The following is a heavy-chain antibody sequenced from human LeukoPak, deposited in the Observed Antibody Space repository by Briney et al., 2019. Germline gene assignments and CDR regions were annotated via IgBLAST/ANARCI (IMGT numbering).Heavy chain of an antibody. CDR2: ISSSGST. CDR1: GDSISSGDYY. D-gene: IGHD3-22*01. V-gene: IGHV4-61*02. Sequence: PSETLSLTCTVSGDSISSGDYYWSWIRQPAGKGLEWIGRISSSGSTNYNPSLKSRVTISVGTSKNQFSLKLSSVTAADTAVYFCARGPYSYDSSGAFDIWGQGTMVTVSS. CDR3: ARGPYSYDSSGAFDI. J-gene: IGHJ3*02.